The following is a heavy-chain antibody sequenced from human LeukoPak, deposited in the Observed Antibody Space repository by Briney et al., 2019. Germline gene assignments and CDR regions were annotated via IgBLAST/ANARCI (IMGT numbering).Heavy chain of an antibody. Sequence: PGGSLRLSCAASGFTFNDYWMHWVRQAPGKGLEWVSAISGSGGSTYYADSVKGRFTISRDNSKNTLYLQMNSLRAEDTAVYYCAKVMGDVLRYFDWLLYFDYWGQGTLVTVSS. J-gene: IGHJ4*02. CDR3: AKVMGDVLRYFDWLLYFDY. D-gene: IGHD3-9*01. CDR1: GFTFNDYW. CDR2: ISGSGGST. V-gene: IGHV3-23*01.